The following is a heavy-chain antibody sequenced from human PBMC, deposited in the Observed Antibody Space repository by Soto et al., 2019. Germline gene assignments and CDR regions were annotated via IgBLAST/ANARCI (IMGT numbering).Heavy chain of an antibody. J-gene: IGHJ4*02. Sequence: SVKVSCKAYGGTFSIYGINWVRQAPGQGPEWMGGIIPMFGTAKYAQKFQGTVTITADESTSTAYMEVSSLRSEDTAVYYCARGLGTAPFDYWGQGTLVTVSS. V-gene: IGHV1-69*13. CDR3: ARGLGTAPFDY. D-gene: IGHD1-1*01. CDR1: GGTFSIYG. CDR2: IIPMFGTA.